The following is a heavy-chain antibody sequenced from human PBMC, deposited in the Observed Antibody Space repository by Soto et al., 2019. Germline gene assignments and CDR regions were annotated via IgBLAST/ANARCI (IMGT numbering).Heavy chain of an antibody. CDR2: IYYSGST. D-gene: IGHD5-12*01. CDR1: GGSISSYY. Sequence: SETLSLTCTVSGGSISSYYWSWIRQPPGKGLEWIGYIYYSGSTNYNPSLKSRVTISVDTSKNQFSLKLSSVTAADTAVYYCARRIGWLRLDGWYFDLWGRGTLVTVSS. V-gene: IGHV4-59*01. CDR3: ARRIGWLRLDGWYFDL. J-gene: IGHJ2*01.